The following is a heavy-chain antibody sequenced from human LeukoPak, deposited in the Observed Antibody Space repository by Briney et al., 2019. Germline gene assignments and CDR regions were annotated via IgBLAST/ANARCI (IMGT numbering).Heavy chain of an antibody. CDR1: GFTFSSYG. D-gene: IGHD1-14*01. V-gene: IGHV3-30*02. J-gene: IGHJ4*02. CDR2: IRYDGSNK. CDR3: AKLRPMANRRPDY. Sequence: GGSLRLSCAASGFTFSSYGMHWVRQAPGKGLEWVAFIRYDGSNKYYADSVKGRFTISRDNSKNTLYLQMNSLRAEDTAVYYCAKLRPMANRRPDYWGQGTLVTVSS.